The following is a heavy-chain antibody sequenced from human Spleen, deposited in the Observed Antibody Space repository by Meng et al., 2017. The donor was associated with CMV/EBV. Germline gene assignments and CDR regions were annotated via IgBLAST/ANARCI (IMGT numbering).Heavy chain of an antibody. CDR2: ISASGGST. Sequence: GESLKISCAASGFTFTTYAMSWVRQAPGKGLEWVSAISASGGSTYYADSVKGRFTISRDNSKNTLYLQMNSLRAEDTAVYYCATQSRYCSSPSCSSFDYWGQGTLVTVSS. CDR3: ATQSRYCSSPSCSSFDY. J-gene: IGHJ4*02. V-gene: IGHV3-23*01. CDR1: GFTFTTYA. D-gene: IGHD2-2*01.